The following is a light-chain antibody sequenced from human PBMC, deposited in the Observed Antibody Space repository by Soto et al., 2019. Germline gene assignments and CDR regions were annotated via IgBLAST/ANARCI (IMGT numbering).Light chain of an antibody. V-gene: IGKV3-15*01. CDR1: ESLFGF. CDR2: GVS. J-gene: IGKJ2*02. CDR3: QSYNYWPCA. Sequence: EIVMTQSPATLSVSPGERVTLSCRASESLFGFLAWYQHKPGQAPRLLIYGVSTKATGVPARFSGSGSATDFTLTIATLQSDDSAVYYGQSYNYWPCAFGQGTKLEI.